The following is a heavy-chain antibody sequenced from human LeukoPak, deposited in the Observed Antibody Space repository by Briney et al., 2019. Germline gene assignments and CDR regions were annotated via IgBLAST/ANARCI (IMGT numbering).Heavy chain of an antibody. Sequence: SGGSLRLSCAASGFTFSSYAMSWVRQAPGKGLEWVSAISGSGGSTYYADSVKGRFTISRDNSKNTLYLQMNSLRAEDTAVYHCAKASVVVSGFDPWGQGTLVTVSS. D-gene: IGHD2-15*01. CDR3: AKASVVVSGFDP. J-gene: IGHJ5*02. V-gene: IGHV3-23*01. CDR1: GFTFSSYA. CDR2: ISGSGGST.